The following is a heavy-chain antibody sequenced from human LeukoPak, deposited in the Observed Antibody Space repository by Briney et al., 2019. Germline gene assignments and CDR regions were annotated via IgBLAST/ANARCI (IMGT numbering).Heavy chain of an antibody. CDR2: VFYTGRT. J-gene: IGHJ4*02. Sequence: SETLSLTCTVSGDSMNEYYWSWVRQPPGKGLELIGYVFYTGRTNYRPSLKNRVTISLDTSKNQFSLRLSSVTAADTAVYYCAAGYSSRVFDYWGQGTLVTVSS. CDR3: AAGYSSRVFDY. D-gene: IGHD6-13*01. CDR1: GDSMNEYY. V-gene: IGHV4-59*01.